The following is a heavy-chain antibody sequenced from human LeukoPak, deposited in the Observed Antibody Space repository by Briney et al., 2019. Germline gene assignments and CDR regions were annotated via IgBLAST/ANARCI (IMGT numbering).Heavy chain of an antibody. V-gene: IGHV4-61*01. CDR1: GDSLTSGSYY. D-gene: IGHD6-13*01. CDR3: ARGYSSSWYPSAFDI. Sequence: PSETLSLTCTVSGDSLTSGSYYWSWIRQPPGRGLEWIGYVYYSGSTNYNPSLKNRVTMSVDTSKNQFSLMLISVTAADTAVYYCARGYSSSWYPSAFDIWGQGTMVTVSS. J-gene: IGHJ3*02. CDR2: VYYSGST.